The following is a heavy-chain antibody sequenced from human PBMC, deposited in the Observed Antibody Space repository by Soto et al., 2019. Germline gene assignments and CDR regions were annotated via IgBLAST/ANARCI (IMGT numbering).Heavy chain of an antibody. CDR2: ITSGSTYI. V-gene: IGHV3-21*01. CDR1: GFTFSSYN. Sequence: EVQLAESGGGLVKPGGSLRLSCAASGFTFSSYNMVWVRQAPGKGLEWVSAITSGSTYISYAESVKGRFTTSRDNAKNSLYLQMNSLRAEDTAMYYCARLKTIIVGASGYWGQGTLVTVSS. J-gene: IGHJ4*02. D-gene: IGHD3-22*01. CDR3: ARLKTIIVGASGY.